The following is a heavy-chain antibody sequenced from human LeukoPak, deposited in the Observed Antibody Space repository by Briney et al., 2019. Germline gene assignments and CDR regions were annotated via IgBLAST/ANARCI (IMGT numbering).Heavy chain of an antibody. J-gene: IGHJ6*03. CDR2: IRYDGSNK. Sequence: GGSLRLSCAASGFTFSSYGMHWVRQAPGKGLEWVAFIRYDGSNKYYADSVKGRFTISRDNSKNTLYLQMNSLRAEDTAVYYCAKGYDFWSGYPYYYYYMDVWGKGATVTVSS. CDR3: AKGYDFWSGYPYYYYYMDV. CDR1: GFTFSSYG. D-gene: IGHD3-3*01. V-gene: IGHV3-30*02.